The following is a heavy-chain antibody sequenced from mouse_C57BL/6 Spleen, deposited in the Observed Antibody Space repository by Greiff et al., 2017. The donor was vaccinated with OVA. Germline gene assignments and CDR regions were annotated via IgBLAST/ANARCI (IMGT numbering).Heavy chain of an antibody. CDR2: ISYSGST. Sequence: EVMLVESGPGMVKPSQSLSLTCTVTGYSITSGYDWHWIRHFPGNKLEWMGYISYSGSTNYNPSLKSRISITHDTSKNHFFLKLNSVTTEDTATYYCARGGDYDYYFDYWGQGTTLTVSS. CDR3: ARGGDYDYYFDY. J-gene: IGHJ2*01. CDR1: GYSITSGYD. V-gene: IGHV3-1*01. D-gene: IGHD2-4*01.